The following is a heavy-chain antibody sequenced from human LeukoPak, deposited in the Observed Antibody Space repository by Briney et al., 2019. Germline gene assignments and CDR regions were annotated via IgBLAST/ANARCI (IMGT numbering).Heavy chain of an antibody. V-gene: IGHV3-23*01. CDR3: AEDTSNVYYYYGMDV. CDR2: ISGSGGST. Sequence: PGGSLRLSCAASGFTFSSYAMSWVRQAPGKGLEWVSTISGSGGSTYYADSVRGRFTISRDNSKNTLYLQMNSLRAEDTAVYYCAEDTSNVYYYYGMDVWGQGTTVTVSS. D-gene: IGHD4-11*01. J-gene: IGHJ6*02. CDR1: GFTFSSYA.